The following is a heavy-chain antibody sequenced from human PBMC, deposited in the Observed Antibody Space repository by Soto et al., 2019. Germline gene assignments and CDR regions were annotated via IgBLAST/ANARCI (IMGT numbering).Heavy chain of an antibody. V-gene: IGHV1-18*01. CDR1: GDSFTSYG. CDR3: AREPNYFDY. Sequence: GASVKVSCKASGDSFTSYGISWVRQAPGQGLEWMGWFDPDNGKTMYAQKFQGRVTMTTDTSTSTADMELRSLRSDDTAVYYCAREPNYFDYWGQGTLVTVSS. J-gene: IGHJ4*02. CDR2: FDPDNGKT.